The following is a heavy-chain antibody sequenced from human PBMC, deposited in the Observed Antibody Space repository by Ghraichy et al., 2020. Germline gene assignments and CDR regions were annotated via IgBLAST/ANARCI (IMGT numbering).Heavy chain of an antibody. D-gene: IGHD3-10*01. Sequence: GGSLRLSCAASGFTFDDYGLSWVRHVPGKGLEWVSGINGHNDETGYADSVRGRFIISRDNAKNSLYLQMNSLRVEDTALYYCARESPGDTLVRGVIGYWGQGTLVTVSS. CDR2: INGHNDET. J-gene: IGHJ4*02. CDR1: GFTFDDYG. CDR3: ARESPGDTLVRGVIGY. V-gene: IGHV3-20*04.